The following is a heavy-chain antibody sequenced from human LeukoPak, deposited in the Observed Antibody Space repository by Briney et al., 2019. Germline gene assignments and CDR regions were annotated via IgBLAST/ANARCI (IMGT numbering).Heavy chain of an antibody. V-gene: IGHV3-30*02. D-gene: IGHD3-3*01. CDR3: TKDLPSYDIWSGSMY. CDR1: GFTFSSYG. Sequence: GGSLRLSCAASGFTFSSYGMHWVRQAPGKGLEWVAFIRYDGSNKYYADSVKGRFTIPRDNSKNTLYLQMNSLRAEDTAVYYRTKDLPSYDIWSGSMYSGQETLVTVSS. J-gene: IGHJ4*02. CDR2: IRYDGSNK.